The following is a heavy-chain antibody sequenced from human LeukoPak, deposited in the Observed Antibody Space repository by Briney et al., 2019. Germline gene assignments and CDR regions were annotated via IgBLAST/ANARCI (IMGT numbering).Heavy chain of an antibody. D-gene: IGHD5-12*01. Sequence: SETLSLTCTVSGGSISSYYWSWIRQPPGKGLEWIGYIYYSGSTNYNPSLKSRVTISVDTSKNQFSLKLSSVTAADTAVYYCARENIVAGGGGFQHWGQGTLVTASS. CDR2: IYYSGST. V-gene: IGHV4-59*01. CDR1: GGSISSYY. CDR3: ARENIVAGGGGFQH. J-gene: IGHJ1*01.